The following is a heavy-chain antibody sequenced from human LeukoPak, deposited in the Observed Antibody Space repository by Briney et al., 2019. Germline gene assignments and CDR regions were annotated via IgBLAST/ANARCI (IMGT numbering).Heavy chain of an antibody. J-gene: IGHJ6*03. Sequence: PGGSLRLSCAASGFTFSSYSMNWVRQAPGKGLGWVSYISSSSSTIYYADSVKGRFTISRDNAKNSLYLQMNSLRAEDTAVYYCARSYPYYYDSSGYYQSYYYYYMDVWGKGTTVTVSS. V-gene: IGHV3-48*04. CDR2: ISSSSSTI. CDR3: ARSYPYYYDSSGYYQSYYYYYMDV. CDR1: GFTFSSYS. D-gene: IGHD3-22*01.